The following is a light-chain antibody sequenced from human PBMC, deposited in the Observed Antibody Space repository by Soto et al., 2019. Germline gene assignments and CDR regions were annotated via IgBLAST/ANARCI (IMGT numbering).Light chain of an antibody. CDR3: QHYGSSLFT. J-gene: IGKJ5*01. CDR1: QSVTSTY. CDR2: GTS. Sequence: EIVLTQSPGTLSLSPGERATLSCWASQSVTSTYLAWFQHKPGQAPRLLIYGTSNRATGIPDRFSGSGSGTDFTLTISRLEPEDFAFYYCQHYGSSLFTFGHGTRLEIK. V-gene: IGKV3-20*01.